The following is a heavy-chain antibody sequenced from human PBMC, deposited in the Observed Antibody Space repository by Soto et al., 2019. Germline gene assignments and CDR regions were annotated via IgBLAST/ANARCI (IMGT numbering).Heavy chain of an antibody. J-gene: IGHJ6*02. CDR1: GFIFSSYG. V-gene: IGHV3-23*01. CDR3: ARGHKGLEV. CDR2: ISSSGAST. Sequence: PGGSLSLSCAASGFIFSSYGMSWVRQVPGKGLEWVSGISSSGASTYYADSVKGRFTISRDNAKNSLDLQMNSLKAEDSAVYYCARGHKGLEVWGQGTAVTVSS.